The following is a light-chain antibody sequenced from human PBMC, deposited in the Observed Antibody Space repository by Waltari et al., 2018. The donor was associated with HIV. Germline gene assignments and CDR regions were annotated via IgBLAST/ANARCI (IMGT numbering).Light chain of an antibody. CDR2: DDD. Sequence: SYMLTQSPSVSVAPGKTAAITCGGNDLGSKRVHWYQHKSGQAPVLIIYDDDDRPAGIPERVSGSNSANTATLTSTRVEAGDEADYFCQVWDFRSDEVIFGGGTKMTVL. CDR3: QVWDFRSDEVI. CDR1: DLGSKR. J-gene: IGLJ2*01. V-gene: IGLV3-21*04.